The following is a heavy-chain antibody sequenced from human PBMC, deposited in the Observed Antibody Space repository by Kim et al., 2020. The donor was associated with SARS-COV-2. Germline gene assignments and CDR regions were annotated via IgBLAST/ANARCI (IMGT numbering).Heavy chain of an antibody. Sequence: SETLSLTCAVYGGSFSGYYWSWIRQPPGKGLEWIGEINHSGSTNYNPSLKSRVTISVDTSKNQFSLKLSSVTAADTAVYYCARYYYDSSGYTMGMDVWGQGTTVTVSS. CDR3: ARYYYDSSGYTMGMDV. D-gene: IGHD3-22*01. V-gene: IGHV4-34*01. CDR2: INHSGST. J-gene: IGHJ6*02. CDR1: GGSFSGYY.